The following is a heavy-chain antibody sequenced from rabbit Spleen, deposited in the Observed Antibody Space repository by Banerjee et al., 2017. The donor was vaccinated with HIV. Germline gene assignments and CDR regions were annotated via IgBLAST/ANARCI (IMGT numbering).Heavy chain of an antibody. CDR3: ARDLTVVIGWNFNL. V-gene: IGHV1S45*01. CDR2: INASTGKP. Sequence: QEHLVESGGGLVQPEGSLTLTCKASGFSFSDRDVMCWVHQAPGKGLEWIACINASTGKPVYATWASGRFTISRTSSTTVTLRMTSLTAADRATYFCARDLTVVIGWNFNLWGPGTLVTVS. D-gene: IGHD1-1*01. CDR1: GFSFSDRDV. J-gene: IGHJ4*01.